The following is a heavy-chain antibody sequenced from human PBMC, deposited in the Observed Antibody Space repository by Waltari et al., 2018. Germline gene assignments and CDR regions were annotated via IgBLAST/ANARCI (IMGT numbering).Heavy chain of an antibody. V-gene: IGHV4-34*01. CDR1: GGSFSGYY. CDR2: INHSGST. CDR3: ARGRGGTGTTRHYYGMDV. Sequence: QVQLQQWGAGLLKPSETLSLTCAVYGGSFSGYYWSWIRQPPGKGLEWIGEINHSGSTNSNPSLKSRVTISVDTSKNQFSLKLSSVTAADTAVYYCARGRGGTGTTRHYYGMDVWGQGTTVTVSS. D-gene: IGHD1-7*01. J-gene: IGHJ6*02.